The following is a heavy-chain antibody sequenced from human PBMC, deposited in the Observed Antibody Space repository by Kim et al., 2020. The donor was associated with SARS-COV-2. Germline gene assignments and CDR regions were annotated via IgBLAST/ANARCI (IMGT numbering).Heavy chain of an antibody. CDR2: SDWDDDK. Sequence: SGPTLVKPTQTLTLTCTFSGFSLSTSGMCVSWIRQPPGKALEWLARSDWDDDKYYSTSLKTRLTISKDTYKNQVVLTMTNLDPVDTATYYCARCWALTTGVDYWGQGTLVTVSS. V-gene: IGHV2-70*11. J-gene: IGHJ4*02. CDR3: ARCWALTTGVDY. D-gene: IGHD4-17*01. CDR1: GFSLSTSGMC.